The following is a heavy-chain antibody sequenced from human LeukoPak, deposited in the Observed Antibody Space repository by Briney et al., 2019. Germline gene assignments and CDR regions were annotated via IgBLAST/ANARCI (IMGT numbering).Heavy chain of an antibody. CDR3: AREKNGGNSNYYGMDV. V-gene: IGHV3-7*03. CDR1: GFTFSSYW. CDR2: IKQDGSEK. Sequence: PGGSLRLSCAASGFTFSSYWMSWVRQAPGKGLEWVANIKQDGSEKYYVDSVKGRFTISRDNAKNSLYLQMNSLRAEDTAVYYCAREKNGGNSNYYGMDVWGQGTTVTVSS. J-gene: IGHJ6*02. D-gene: IGHD4-23*01.